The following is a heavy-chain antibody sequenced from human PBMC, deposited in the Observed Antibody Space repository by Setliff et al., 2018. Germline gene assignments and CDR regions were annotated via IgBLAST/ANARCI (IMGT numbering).Heavy chain of an antibody. CDR2: IYYSGST. CDR1: GGSISSSSYY. J-gene: IGHJ5*02. V-gene: IGHV4-39*01. CDR3: ARGLVTIFGVVIMSPPWFDP. Sequence: PSETLSLTCTVSGGSISSSSYYWGWIRQPPGKGLEWIGSIYYSGSTYYNPSLKSRVTRSVDTSKNQFSLKLSYVTAADTAVYYCARGLVTIFGVVIMSPPWFDPWGQGTLVTVSS. D-gene: IGHD3-3*01.